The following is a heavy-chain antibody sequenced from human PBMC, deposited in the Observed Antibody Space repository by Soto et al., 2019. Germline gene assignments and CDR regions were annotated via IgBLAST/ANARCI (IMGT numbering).Heavy chain of an antibody. CDR3: ARDPRILGLDP. CDR2: IDGDGTST. Sequence: EGQLVESGGGSVQPGGSLRLSCAASGFTFSGYWMYWVRQSPGKGLVWVSRIDGDGTSTGYADSVKGRFTISRDNAKNTLYLQKNSQRAEDTAVYYCARDPRILGLDPWGLLTLVTVSS. J-gene: IGHJ5*02. V-gene: IGHV3-74*01. CDR1: GFTFSGYW.